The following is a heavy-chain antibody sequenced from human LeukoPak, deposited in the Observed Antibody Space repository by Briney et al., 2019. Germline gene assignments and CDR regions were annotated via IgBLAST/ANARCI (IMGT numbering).Heavy chain of an antibody. J-gene: IGHJ5*02. CDR1: GFTFSSYA. CDR2: ISSNGGST. D-gene: IGHD2-2*01. Sequence: PGGSLRLSCSASGFTFSSYALHWVRQAPGKGLEYVSAISSNGGSTYYADSVKGRFTISRDNSRNTLYLQMSSLRAEDTAVYYCVKDRCSGTSCSIPWFDPWGQGTLVTVSS. V-gene: IGHV3-64D*06. CDR3: VKDRCSGTSCSIPWFDP.